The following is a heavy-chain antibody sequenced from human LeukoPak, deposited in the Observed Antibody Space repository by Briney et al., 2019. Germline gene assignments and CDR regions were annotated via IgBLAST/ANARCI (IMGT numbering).Heavy chain of an antibody. Sequence: ASVKVSCKASGYTFTGYYMHWVRQAPGQGLEWMGWINPNSGGTNYAQKFRGRVTMTRDTSISTAYMELSSLRSDDTAVYYCARALRWDSSSAFDIRGQGTMVTVSS. J-gene: IGHJ3*02. D-gene: IGHD6-19*01. CDR2: INPNSGGT. CDR1: GYTFTGYY. V-gene: IGHV1-2*02. CDR3: ARALRWDSSSAFDI.